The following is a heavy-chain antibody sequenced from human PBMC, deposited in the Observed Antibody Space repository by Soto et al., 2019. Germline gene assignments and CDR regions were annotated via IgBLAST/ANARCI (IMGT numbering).Heavy chain of an antibody. CDR2: ISAYNGDT. J-gene: IGHJ4*02. CDR3: TRGPRGYCSGDSCNCQCEGFDY. CDR1: GYTFTSYG. V-gene: IGHV1-18*01. Sequence: QAQLVQSGAEVKEPGASVKVSCKASGYTFTSYGISWVRKAPGLGLEWMGWISAYNGDTYYVQKFRGRATMTTDTAINSGYMELRSLRSDDTAVYFCTRGPRGYCSGDSCNCQCEGFDYWGQGTLVTVSS. D-gene: IGHD2-15*01.